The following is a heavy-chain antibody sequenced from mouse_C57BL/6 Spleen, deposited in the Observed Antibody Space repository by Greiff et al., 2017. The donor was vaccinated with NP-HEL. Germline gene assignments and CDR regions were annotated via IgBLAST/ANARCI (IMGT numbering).Heavy chain of an antibody. Sequence: EVNVVESGGDLVKPGGSLKLSCAASGFTFSSYGMSWVRQTPDKRLEWVATISSGGSYTYYPDSVKGRFTISRDNAKNTLYLQMSSLKSEDTAMYYCARHKITTVVADYFDYWGQGTTLTVSS. CDR2: ISSGGSYT. CDR1: GFTFSSYG. D-gene: IGHD1-1*01. V-gene: IGHV5-6*01. CDR3: ARHKITTVVADYFDY. J-gene: IGHJ2*01.